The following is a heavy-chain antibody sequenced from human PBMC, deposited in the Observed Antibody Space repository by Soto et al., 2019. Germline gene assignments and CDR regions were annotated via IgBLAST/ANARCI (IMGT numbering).Heavy chain of an antibody. CDR3: ARYCSSTSCCEDVGMDV. D-gene: IGHD2-2*01. CDR1: GYTFTSYG. CDR2: ISAYNGNT. V-gene: IGHV1-18*04. Sequence: AASVKFSCKASGYTFTSYGISWVRQAPGQGLEWMGWISAYNGNTNYAQKLQGRVTMTTDTSTSTAYMELRSLRSDDTAVYYCARYCSSTSCCEDVGMDVWGQGTTVTVS. J-gene: IGHJ6*02.